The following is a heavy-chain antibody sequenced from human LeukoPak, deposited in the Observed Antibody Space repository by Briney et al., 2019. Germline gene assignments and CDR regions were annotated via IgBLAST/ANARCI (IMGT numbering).Heavy chain of an antibody. V-gene: IGHV3-48*01. D-gene: IGHD3-3*01. CDR1: GFTFSSYS. Sequence: PGGSLRLSCAASGFTFSSYSMNWVRQAPGKGLEWVSYISSSSSTIYYADSVKGRFTISRDNAKNSLYLQMNSLRAEDTAVYYCVRDNLFWSGYIDYWGQGTLVTVSS. CDR2: ISSSSSTI. J-gene: IGHJ4*01. CDR3: VRDNLFWSGYIDY.